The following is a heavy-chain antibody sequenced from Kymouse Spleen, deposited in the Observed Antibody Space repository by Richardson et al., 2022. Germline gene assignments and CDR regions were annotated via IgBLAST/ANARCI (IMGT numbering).Heavy chain of an antibody. D-gene: IGHD3-10*01. CDR2: ISSSSSTI. J-gene: IGHJ6*02. V-gene: IGHV3-48*02. Sequence: EVQLVESGGGLVQPGGSLRLSCAASGFTFSSYSMNWVRQAPGKGLEWVSYISSSSSTIYYADSVKGRFTISRDNAKNSLYLQMNSLRDEDTAVYYCASGYYGSGYGRLGPRDHGHRLL. CDR1: GFTFSSYS. CDR3: ASGYYGSGYGR.